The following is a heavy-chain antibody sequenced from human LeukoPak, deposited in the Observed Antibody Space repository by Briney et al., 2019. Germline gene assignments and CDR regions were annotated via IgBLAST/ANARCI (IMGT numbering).Heavy chain of an antibody. CDR2: FDPEDGET. CDR3: ALLTTVTPWYFDY. V-gene: IGHV1-24*01. CDR1: GYTLTELS. D-gene: IGHD4-17*01. Sequence: GASVKVSCKVSGYTLTELSMHWVRQAPGKGLEWMGGFDPEDGETIYAQKFQGRVTMTEDTSTDTAYMEPSSLRSEDTAVYYCALLTTVTPWYFDYWGQGTLVTVSS. J-gene: IGHJ4*02.